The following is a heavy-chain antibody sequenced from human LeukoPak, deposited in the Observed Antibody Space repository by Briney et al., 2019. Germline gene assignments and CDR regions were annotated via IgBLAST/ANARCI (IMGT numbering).Heavy chain of an antibody. J-gene: IGHJ4*02. CDR2: IRSDGSST. CDR1: GFTFSSYW. CDR3: ARASGSGSHYPFDY. Sequence: GGSLRLSCAASGFTFSSYWMHWVRQAPGKGLVWVSHIRSDGSSTNYADSVKGRFTISRDSAKSTLYLQMNSLRAGDTAVYYCARASGSGSHYPFDYWGQGTLVTVSS. D-gene: IGHD3-10*01. V-gene: IGHV3-74*01.